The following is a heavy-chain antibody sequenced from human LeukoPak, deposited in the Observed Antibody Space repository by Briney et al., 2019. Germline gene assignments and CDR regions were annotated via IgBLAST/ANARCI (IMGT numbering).Heavy chain of an antibody. Sequence: EASVKVSCKASGYTFSSYHIHWVRQAPGQGLEWMGKINPSFNPGVDVTSYAQKFQGRVTMTRDTSTNTVYMELSSLRSEDTAVYYCARYSYGTDDYWGQGTLVTVSS. CDR2: INPSFNPGVDVT. V-gene: IGHV1-46*01. CDR1: GYTFSSYH. CDR3: ARYSYGTDDY. D-gene: IGHD5-18*01. J-gene: IGHJ4*02.